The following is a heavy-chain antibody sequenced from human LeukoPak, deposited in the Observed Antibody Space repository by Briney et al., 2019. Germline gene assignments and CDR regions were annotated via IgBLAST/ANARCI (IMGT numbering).Heavy chain of an antibody. D-gene: IGHD6-13*01. CDR2: FSRSGPDT. Sequence: PGGSLRLSCAASGFTFGSSAMSWVRQAPGKGPEWVSTFSRSGPDTYYADSVKGRFTIFRDNSMDTLYLQMNSLRAEDTAVYYCAKGSLGSWYYFDYWGQGTLVTVS. CDR3: AKGSLGSWYYFDY. J-gene: IGHJ4*02. V-gene: IGHV3-23*01. CDR1: GFTFGSSA.